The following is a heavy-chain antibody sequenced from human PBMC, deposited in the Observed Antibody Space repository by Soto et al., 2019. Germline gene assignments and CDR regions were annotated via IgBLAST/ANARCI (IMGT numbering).Heavy chain of an antibody. D-gene: IGHD1-26*01. V-gene: IGHV3-23*01. CDR1: GFIFSISA. Sequence: GGSLRLSCVVSGFIFSISAMSWVRQAPGKGLEWVSTISGSGVSKNYADSVKGRFTISRDNSNNTVSLQMNSLRAEDAAVYYCAKDRSPGATTWNVYWGQGTLVTSPQ. CDR3: AKDRSPGATTWNVY. J-gene: IGHJ4*02. CDR2: ISGSGVSK.